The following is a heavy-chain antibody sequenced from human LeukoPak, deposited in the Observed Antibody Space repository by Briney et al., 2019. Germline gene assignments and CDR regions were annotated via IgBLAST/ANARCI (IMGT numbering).Heavy chain of an antibody. CDR3: AKGGRGYSGYGLTFDY. J-gene: IGHJ4*02. CDR2: ISGSGGST. CDR1: GFTFSSYA. D-gene: IGHD5-12*01. V-gene: IGHV3-23*01. Sequence: GGSLRLSCAASGFTFSSYAMSWVRQAPGKGLEWVSAISGSGGSTYYADSVKGRFTISRDNSKNTLYPQMNSLRAEDTAVYYCAKGGRGYSGYGLTFDYWGQGTLVTVSS.